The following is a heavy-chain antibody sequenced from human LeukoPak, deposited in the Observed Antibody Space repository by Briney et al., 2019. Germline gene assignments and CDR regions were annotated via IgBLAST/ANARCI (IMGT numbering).Heavy chain of an antibody. CDR3: AKLSYDYVWGSSFDY. V-gene: IGHV3-23*01. J-gene: IGHJ4*02. Sequence: GGSLRLSCAASGFTFSSYGMSWVRQAPGKGLEWVSAISGSGGSTYYADSVKGRFTISRDNSKNTLYLQMNSLRAEDTAVYYCAKLSYDYVWGSSFDYWGQGTLVTVSS. CDR1: GFTFSSYG. D-gene: IGHD3-16*01. CDR2: ISGSGGST.